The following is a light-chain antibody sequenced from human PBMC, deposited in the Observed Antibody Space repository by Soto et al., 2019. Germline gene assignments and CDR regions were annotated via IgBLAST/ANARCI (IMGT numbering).Light chain of an antibody. CDR2: GNS. J-gene: IGLJ3*02. Sequence: QSVLTQPPSVSGAPGQRVTISCTGSSSNIGAGYDVHWYQQLPGTAPKLLIYGNSNRPSGVPDRFSGYKSGTSASLAITGLQADDEADYYYQSYDSSLSGRVFGGGTKVTVL. CDR3: QSYDSSLSGRV. V-gene: IGLV1-40*01. CDR1: SSNIGAGYD.